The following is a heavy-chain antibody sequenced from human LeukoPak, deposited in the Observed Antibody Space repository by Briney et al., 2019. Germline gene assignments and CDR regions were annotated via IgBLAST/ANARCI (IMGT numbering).Heavy chain of an antibody. CDR3: AKGYSSSWSFDY. Sequence: GGSLRLSCGASGFTFSSYAMSWVRQAPGKGLEWVSAISGSGGSTYYADSVKGRFTISRDNSKNTLYLQMNSLRAEDTAVYYCAKGYSSSWSFDYWGQGTLVTVSS. D-gene: IGHD6-13*01. J-gene: IGHJ4*02. CDR2: ISGSGGST. CDR1: GFTFSSYA. V-gene: IGHV3-23*01.